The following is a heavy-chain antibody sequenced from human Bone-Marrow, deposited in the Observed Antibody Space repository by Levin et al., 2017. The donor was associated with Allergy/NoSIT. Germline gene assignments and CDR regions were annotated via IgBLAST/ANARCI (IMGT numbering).Heavy chain of an antibody. CDR2: IQSNGKT. CDR1: GFTFSTYW. V-gene: IGHV3-74*01. J-gene: IGHJ5*02. Sequence: GESLNISCAASGFTFSTYWMHWVRQAPGKGLVWVSRIQSNGKTNYADSVKGRFTISRDNAKNTLYLQMNSLTVEDTAVYYCARDRFYSDSGSNFSWFDPWGQGTLVTVSS. CDR3: ARDRFYSDSGSNFSWFDP. D-gene: IGHD3-10*01.